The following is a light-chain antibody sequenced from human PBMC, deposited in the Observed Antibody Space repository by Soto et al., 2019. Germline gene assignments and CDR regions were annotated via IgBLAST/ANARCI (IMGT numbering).Light chain of an antibody. J-gene: IGKJ4*01. CDR2: VAS. V-gene: IGKV3-15*01. Sequence: EIVMTQSPATLSVSPGERATLSCRSSQSVSSNLASYQQKPGQTPKLLIYVASTRATGIPARFSGSGSGTEFTLTISSLQSEAFSVYDCQQYNVWPLTFGGGTKVEFK. CDR1: QSVSSN. CDR3: QQYNVWPLT.